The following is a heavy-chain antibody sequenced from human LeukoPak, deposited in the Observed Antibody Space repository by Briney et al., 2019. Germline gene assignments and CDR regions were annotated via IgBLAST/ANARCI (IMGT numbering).Heavy chain of an antibody. J-gene: IGHJ3*02. D-gene: IGHD1-1*01. CDR2: ISAYNGNT. CDR3: ARSYNWNVDDAFDI. V-gene: IGHV1-18*01. Sequence: ASVKVSCKASGYTFTSYGISWVRQAPGQGLEWMGWISAYNGNTNYAQKLQGRVTMTTDTSTSTAYMELRSLRSDDTAVYYCARSYNWNVDDAFDIWGQGTMVTVSS. CDR1: GYTFTSYG.